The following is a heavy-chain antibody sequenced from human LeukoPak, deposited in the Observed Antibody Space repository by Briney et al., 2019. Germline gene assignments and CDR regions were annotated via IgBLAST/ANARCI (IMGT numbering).Heavy chain of an antibody. V-gene: IGHV1-2*02. CDR1: GYTFTGYY. J-gene: IGHJ5*02. CDR3: ASVPDYYDSSGYYLPWSDP. CDR2: INPNSGGT. D-gene: IGHD3-22*01. Sequence: GASVKVSCKASGYTFTGYYMHWVRQAPGQGLEWMGWINPNSGGTNYAQKFQGRVTMTRDTSISTAYMELSRLRSDDTAVYYCASVPDYYDSSGYYLPWSDPWGQGTLVTVSS.